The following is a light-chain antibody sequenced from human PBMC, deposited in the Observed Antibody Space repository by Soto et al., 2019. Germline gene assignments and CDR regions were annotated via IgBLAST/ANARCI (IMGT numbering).Light chain of an antibody. Sequence: EIVLTQSPATLSLSPGERATLSCRASQSISNYLVWYQQKPGQAPRLLIYDASNRATGIPARFSGSGSGTDFTLTISCLEPEDFAIYYCQQRSNWPPLTFGGGTKVEIK. CDR2: DAS. V-gene: IGKV3-11*01. CDR1: QSISNY. CDR3: QQRSNWPPLT. J-gene: IGKJ4*01.